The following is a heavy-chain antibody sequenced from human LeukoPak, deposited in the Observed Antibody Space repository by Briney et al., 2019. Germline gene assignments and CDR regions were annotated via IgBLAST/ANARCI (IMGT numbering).Heavy chain of an antibody. CDR2: IKQDGSEK. Sequence: GGSLRLSCAASGFTFSNHWMSWVRQAPGKGLEWVADIKQDGSEKYYVDSVKGRFTISRDNAKNSLYLQMNSLRAEDTAVYYCAREFRAVVITTGAFDIWGQGTMVTVSS. V-gene: IGHV3-7*01. CDR3: AREFRAVVITTGAFDI. CDR1: GFTFSNHW. D-gene: IGHD3-22*01. J-gene: IGHJ3*02.